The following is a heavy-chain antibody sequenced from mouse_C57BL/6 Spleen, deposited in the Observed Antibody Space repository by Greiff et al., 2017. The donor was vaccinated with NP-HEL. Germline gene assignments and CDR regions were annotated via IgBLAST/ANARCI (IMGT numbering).Heavy chain of an antibody. D-gene: IGHD1-1*01. V-gene: IGHV1-54*01. Sequence: VQLQQSGAELVRPGTSVKVSCKASGYAFTNYLIEWVKQRPGQGLEWIGVINPGSGGTNYNEKFKGKATLTADKSSSTAYMQLSSLTSEDSAVYFCARGYGSHWYFDVWGTGTTVTVSS. CDR3: ARGYGSHWYFDV. CDR1: GYAFTNYL. J-gene: IGHJ1*03. CDR2: INPGSGGT.